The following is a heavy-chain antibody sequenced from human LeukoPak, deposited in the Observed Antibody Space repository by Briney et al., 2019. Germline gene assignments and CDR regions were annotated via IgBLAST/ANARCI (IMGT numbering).Heavy chain of an antibody. V-gene: IGHV3-30*02. CDR1: GFTFSGYG. J-gene: IGHJ4*02. D-gene: IGHD5-18*01. Sequence: QPGGSLRLSCAASGFTFSGYGTHWVRQAPGKGLEWVALIWYDGSNKYYVDSVKGRFTISRDNSKNTLYLQMNSLRAEDTAVYYCAKDRYSYAFEYFDSWGQGTLVTVSS. CDR3: AKDRYSYAFEYFDS. CDR2: IWYDGSNK.